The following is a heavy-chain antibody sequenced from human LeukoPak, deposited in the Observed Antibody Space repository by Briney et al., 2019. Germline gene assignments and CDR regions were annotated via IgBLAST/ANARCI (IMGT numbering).Heavy chain of an antibody. J-gene: IGHJ5*02. CDR2: IYYSGST. CDR3: ARGVYYYGSGRFDP. V-gene: IGHV4-30-4*01. D-gene: IGHD3-10*01. CDR1: GGSISSGDYY. Sequence: SQTLSLTCTVSGGSISSGDYYWSWIRQPPGRGLEWIGYIYYSGSTYYNPSLKSRVTISVDTSKNQFSLKLSSVTAADTAVYYCARGVYYYGSGRFDPWGQGTLVTVSS.